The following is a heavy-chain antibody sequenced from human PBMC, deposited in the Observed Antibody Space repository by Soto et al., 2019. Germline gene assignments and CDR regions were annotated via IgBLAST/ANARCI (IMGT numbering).Heavy chain of an antibody. CDR2: IYYSGST. J-gene: IGHJ4*02. D-gene: IGHD3-22*01. V-gene: IGHV4-31*03. CDR1: GGSISSGGYY. Sequence: SETLSLTCTVSGGSISSGGYYWSWIRQHPGKGLEWIGYIYYSGSTYYNPSLKSRVTISVDTSKNQFSLKLSSVTAADTAVYYCARGRGYYYDSSGYKACYFDYWGQGTLVTVS. CDR3: ARGRGYYYDSSGYKACYFDY.